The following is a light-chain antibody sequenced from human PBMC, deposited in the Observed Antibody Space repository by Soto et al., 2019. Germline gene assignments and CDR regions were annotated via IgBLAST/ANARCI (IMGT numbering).Light chain of an antibody. V-gene: IGKV3-15*01. CDR1: QSVSSN. J-gene: IGKJ2*01. Sequence: EIVMTQSPATLSVSPGERATLSCRASQSVSSNLAWYQQKPGQAPRLLIYGASTRATGIPARFSGSGSGTEFTLTISRLQSEDFAVSYCQQYNNWPLYTFGQGTKLEIK. CDR3: QQYNNWPLYT. CDR2: GAS.